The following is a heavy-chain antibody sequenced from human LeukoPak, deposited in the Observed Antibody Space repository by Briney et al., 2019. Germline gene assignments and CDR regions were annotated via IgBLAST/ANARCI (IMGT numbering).Heavy chain of an antibody. D-gene: IGHD3-22*01. CDR3: AGGPARLPKIYRDPSGYKKILDQSAFDV. CDR2: ISRILKT. V-gene: IGHV3-69-1*02. CDR1: GFTFSDYN. Sequence: PGRSLRLSCAASGFTFSDYNMNWVRQAPGKGLEWVSSISRILKTQSADSVKGRFTISRDNAKNSVYLQMDSLRDEDTAVYYCAGGPARLPKIYRDPSGYKKILDQSAFDVWGQGTLVTVSS. J-gene: IGHJ3*01.